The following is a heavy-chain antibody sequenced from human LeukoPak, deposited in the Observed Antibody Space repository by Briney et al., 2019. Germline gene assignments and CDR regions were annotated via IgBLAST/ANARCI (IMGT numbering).Heavy chain of an antibody. CDR1: GFTFSSYS. CDR2: ISSSSSYI. CDR3: ARVPWGSNRIFNY. V-gene: IGHV3-21*01. D-gene: IGHD3-16*02. J-gene: IGHJ4*02. Sequence: PGGSLRLSCAASGFTFSSYSMNWVRQAPGKGLEWVSSISSSSSYIYYADSVKGRFTISRDNAKNSLYLQMNSLRAEDTAVYYCARVPWGSNRIFNYWGQGTLVTVSS.